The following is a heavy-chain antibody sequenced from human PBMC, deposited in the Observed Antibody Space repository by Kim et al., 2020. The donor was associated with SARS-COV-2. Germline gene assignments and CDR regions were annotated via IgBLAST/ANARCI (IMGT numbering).Heavy chain of an antibody. CDR2: VSGNGENS. D-gene: IGHD5-18*01. CDR3: VIIRGYTSGPFDY. V-gene: IGHV3-64D*06. J-gene: IGHJ4*02. CDR1: GLTFSHYT. Sequence: GGSLRLSCSASGLTFSHYTFHWVRQAPGKGLEFVSAVSGNGENSYYADSVRGRFTVSRDNSKNTVYLQMNTLRDEDSSVYYCVIIRGYTSGPFDYWGQGILVTVSS.